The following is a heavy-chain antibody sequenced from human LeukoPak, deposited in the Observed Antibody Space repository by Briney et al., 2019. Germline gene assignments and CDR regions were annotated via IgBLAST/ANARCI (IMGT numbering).Heavy chain of an antibody. CDR1: GYTFTSYG. V-gene: IGHV1-18*01. D-gene: IGHD6-13*01. J-gene: IGHJ5*02. Sequence: GASVKVSCKASGYTFTSYGISWVRQAPGQGLEWMGWISAYNGNTNYAQKLQGRVTMTTDTSTSTAYMELSSLRSEDTAVYYCARRTGIAAAGRRGNWFDPRGQGTLVTVSS. CDR2: ISAYNGNT. CDR3: ARRTGIAAAGRRGNWFDP.